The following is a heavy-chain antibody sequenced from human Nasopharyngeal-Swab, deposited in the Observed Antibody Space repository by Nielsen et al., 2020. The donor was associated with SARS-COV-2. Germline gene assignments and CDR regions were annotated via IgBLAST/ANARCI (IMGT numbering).Heavy chain of an antibody. CDR1: GYTFTSNV. CDR2: ISTKTGAP. CDR3: ARENQEYANIWIDY. J-gene: IGHJ4*02. Sequence: ASVKVSCKASGYTFTSNVLNWVRQAPGQGPEDIDWISTKTGAPTYAQAFTGRFVISLDTSVSTTYLQISSLKADDTAVYYCARENQEYANIWIDYWGQGTQVAVSS. D-gene: IGHD1-1*01. V-gene: IGHV7-4-1*02.